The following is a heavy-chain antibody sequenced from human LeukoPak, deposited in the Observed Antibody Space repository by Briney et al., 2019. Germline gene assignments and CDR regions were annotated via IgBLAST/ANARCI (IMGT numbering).Heavy chain of an antibody. J-gene: IGHJ2*01. CDR1: GFTFSRYAM. CDR3: AREDYDDSGAWYFDL. V-gene: IGHV4-4*02. Sequence: GSLRLSCGASGFTFSRYAMSWVRQPPGKGLEWIGEIYHSGSTNYNPSLKSRVTISVDKSKNQFSLKLSSVTAADTAVYYCAREDYDDSGAWYFDLWGRGTLVTVSS. CDR2: IYHSGST. D-gene: IGHD3-3*01.